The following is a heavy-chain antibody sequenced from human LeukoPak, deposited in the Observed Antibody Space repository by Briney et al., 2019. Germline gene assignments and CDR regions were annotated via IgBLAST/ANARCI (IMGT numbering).Heavy chain of an antibody. V-gene: IGHV4-39*07. D-gene: IGHD2-2*01. CDR2: INHSGST. J-gene: IGHJ5*02. CDR3: ARVRVPASRLCWFDP. CDR1: GGSISSGSYY. Sequence: PSQTLSLTCTVSGGSISSGSYYWSWIRQPPGKGLEWIGEINHSGSTNYNPSLKSRVTISVDTSKNQFSLKLSSVTAADTAVYYCARVRVPASRLCWFDPWGQGTLVTVSS.